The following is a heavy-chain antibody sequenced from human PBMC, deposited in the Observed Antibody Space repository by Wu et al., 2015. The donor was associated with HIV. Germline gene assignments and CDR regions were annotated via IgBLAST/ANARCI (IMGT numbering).Heavy chain of an antibody. CDR2: ISPNSGGT. Sequence: QVQLVQSGAEVKKPGASVKVSCKASGYTFTGYYMHWVRQAPGQGLEWMGWISPNSGGTNYAQKFQGRVTMTRDTSISTAYMELSRLRSDDTAVYYCARDVSRIAAAVHWYFDLWGRGTLVTVSS. D-gene: IGHD6-13*01. J-gene: IGHJ2*01. CDR1: GYTFTGYY. CDR3: ARDVSRIAAAVHWYFDL. V-gene: IGHV1-2*02.